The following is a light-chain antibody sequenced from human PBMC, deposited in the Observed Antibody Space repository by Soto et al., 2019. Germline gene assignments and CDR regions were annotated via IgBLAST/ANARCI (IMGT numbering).Light chain of an antibody. CDR1: QVIGSRY. CDR2: GTS. V-gene: IGKV3-20*01. Sequence: EIVMTQSPGPLSLSPGERATISCRASQVIGSRYLAWYHQKSGQAPRLLIYGTSSRATGIPDRFSGSGSGTDFTLTISRLEPEDFGVYYCQQFGSSIPHTFGQGTKLEIK. J-gene: IGKJ2*01. CDR3: QQFGSSIPHT.